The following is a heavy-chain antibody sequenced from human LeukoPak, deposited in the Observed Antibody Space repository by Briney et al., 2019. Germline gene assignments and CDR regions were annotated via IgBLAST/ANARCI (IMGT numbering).Heavy chain of an antibody. J-gene: IGHJ4*02. V-gene: IGHV4-39*07. Sequence: KPSETLSLTCTVSGGSISSSSYYWGWIRQPPGKGLEWIGSIYYSGSTYYNPSLKSRVTISVDTSKNQFSLKLSSVTAADTAVYYCARGSRGYSYGWGQGTLVTVSS. CDR1: GGSISSSSYY. CDR2: IYYSGST. CDR3: ARGSRGYSYG. D-gene: IGHD5-18*01.